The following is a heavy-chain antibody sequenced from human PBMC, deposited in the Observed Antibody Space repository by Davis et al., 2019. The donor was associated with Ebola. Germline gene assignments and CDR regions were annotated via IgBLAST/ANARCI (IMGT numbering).Heavy chain of an antibody. V-gene: IGHV4-61*05. CDR3: ARRGRARGMDV. D-gene: IGHD3-10*01. CDR2: IYYSGST. Sequence: MPGGSLRLSCTVSGGSISSSRYYWSWIRQPPGKGLEWIGYIYYSGSTNYNPSLKSRVTISVDTSKNQFSLKLSSVTAADTAVYYCARRGRARGMDVWGQGTTVTVSS. J-gene: IGHJ6*02. CDR1: GGSISSSRYY.